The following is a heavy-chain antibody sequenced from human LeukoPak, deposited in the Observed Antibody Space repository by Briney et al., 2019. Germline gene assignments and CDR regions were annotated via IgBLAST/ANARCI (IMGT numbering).Heavy chain of an antibody. V-gene: IGHV4-4*07. D-gene: IGHD3-10*01. CDR2: IHTSGST. CDR1: GASISSYY. Sequence: SETLSLTCAVSGASISSYYWSWIRQPAGKGLEWIGRIHTSGSTNYNPSLKSRVTMSADTSKNQFSLKLSSVTAADTAVYYCAKDINTVGVIRWFDPWGQGTLVTVSS. J-gene: IGHJ5*02. CDR3: AKDINTVGVIRWFDP.